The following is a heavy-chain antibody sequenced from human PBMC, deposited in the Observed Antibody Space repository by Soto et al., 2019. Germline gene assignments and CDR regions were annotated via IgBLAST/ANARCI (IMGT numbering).Heavy chain of an antibody. CDR2: ISYDGSGE. J-gene: IGHJ6*02. CDR1: GFIFSNFG. V-gene: IGHV3-33*01. CDR3: ARDGSRWGSKTDHTLAV. D-gene: IGHD2-8*02. Sequence: GGSLRLSCAASGFIFSNFGMHWVRQAPGKGLEWVAVISYDGSGEYYADSVKGRFTISRDNSKNILYLQMNSVRADDAAVHYFARDGSRWGSKTDHTLAVWGQGTSVTVSS.